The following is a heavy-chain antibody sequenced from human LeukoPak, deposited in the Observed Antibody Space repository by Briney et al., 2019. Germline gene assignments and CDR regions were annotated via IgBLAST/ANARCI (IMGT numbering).Heavy chain of an antibody. CDR2: IRPSGDST. J-gene: IGHJ5*02. D-gene: IGHD6-19*01. V-gene: IGHV3-23*01. Sequence: GGALRLSCAASGFTFSSYDMTWVRQAPGRGLEWVSSIRPSGDSTYYGDSVKGRFTISRDNSKNTVYLQMNNMRVDDTAVYYCARVAGWHWFDPWGQGTLVTVSS. CDR3: ARVAGWHWFDP. CDR1: GFTFSSYD.